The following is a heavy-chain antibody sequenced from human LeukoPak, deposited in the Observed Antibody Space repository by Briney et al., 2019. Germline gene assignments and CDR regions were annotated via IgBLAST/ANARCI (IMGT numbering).Heavy chain of an antibody. CDR1: GGSISSGGYY. CDR3: ARAETPRNSYGYLDC. Sequence: SETLSLTRTVSGGSISSGGYYWSWIRQHPGKGLEWIGYIYYSGSTYYNPSLKSRVTISVDTSKNQFSLKLSSVTAADTAVYYCARAETPRNSYGYLDCWGQGTLVTVSS. J-gene: IGHJ4*02. CDR2: IYYSGST. D-gene: IGHD5-18*01. V-gene: IGHV4-31*03.